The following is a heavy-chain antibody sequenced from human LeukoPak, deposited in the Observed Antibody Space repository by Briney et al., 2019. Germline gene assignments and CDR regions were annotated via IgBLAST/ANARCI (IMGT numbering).Heavy chain of an antibody. J-gene: IGHJ4*02. V-gene: IGHV4-34*01. CDR2: INHSGST. Sequence: SETLSLTCAVYGGSFSGYYWSWIRQPPGKGLEWIGEINHSGSTNYNPSLKSRVTISVDTSKNQFSLKLSSVTAADTAVYYCAKDILFFDYWGQGTLVTVSS. D-gene: IGHD3-10*01. CDR3: AKDILFFDY. CDR1: GGSFSGYY.